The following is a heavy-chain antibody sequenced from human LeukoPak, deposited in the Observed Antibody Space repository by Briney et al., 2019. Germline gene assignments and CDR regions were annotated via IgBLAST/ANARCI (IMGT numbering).Heavy chain of an antibody. CDR1: GFSFDDYA. CDR2: ISWNSGSI. V-gene: IGHV3-9*01. J-gene: IGHJ4*02. Sequence: GGSLRLSCAASGFSFDDYAMHWVRQAPGKGLEWVSGISWNSGSIGYADSVKGRFTISRDNAKNSLYLQMNSLRAEDTALYYCARDRSYSGSYQGIDYWGQGTLVTVSS. CDR3: ARDRSYSGSYQGIDY. D-gene: IGHD1-26*01.